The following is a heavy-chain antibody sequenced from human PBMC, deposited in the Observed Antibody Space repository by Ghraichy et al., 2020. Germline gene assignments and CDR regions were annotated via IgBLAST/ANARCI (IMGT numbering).Heavy chain of an antibody. V-gene: IGHV1-18*01. CDR3: ARVRQYQLLGEYYYYYMDV. CDR1: GYTFTSYG. D-gene: IGHD2-2*01. J-gene: IGHJ6*03. Sequence: ASVKVSCKASGYTFTSYGISWVRQAPGQGLEWMGWISAYNGNTNYAQKLQGRVTMTTDTSTSTAYMELRSLRSDDTAVYYCARVRQYQLLGEYYYYYMDVWGKGTTVTVSS. CDR2: ISAYNGNT.